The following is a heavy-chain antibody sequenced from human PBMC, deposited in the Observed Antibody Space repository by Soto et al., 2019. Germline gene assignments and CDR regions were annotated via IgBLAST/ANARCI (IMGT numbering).Heavy chain of an antibody. CDR2: INPNDGTT. Sequence: QVKLVQSGAEVKKPGASVNISCTTSGYTFSTCYIHWLRQAPGQGLEWMAFINPNDGTTTYAQTFQGRVAVTRDTSTNTVYMDLSSLRSEDTAMYYCARETSDFDHWGQGTQVTVSS. CDR3: ARETSDFDH. CDR1: GYTFSTCY. D-gene: IGHD1-1*01. J-gene: IGHJ4*02. V-gene: IGHV1-46*01.